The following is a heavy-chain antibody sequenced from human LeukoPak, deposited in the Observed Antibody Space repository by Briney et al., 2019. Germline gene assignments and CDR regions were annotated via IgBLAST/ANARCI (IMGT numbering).Heavy chain of an antibody. CDR2: ISYDGSNK. V-gene: IGHV3-30*18. CDR1: GFTFSSYG. J-gene: IGHJ4*02. CDR3: AKVSDYYDSSGYLDY. Sequence: GGSLRLSCAASGFTFSSYGMHWVRQAPGKGLEWVAVISYDGSNKYYADSVKGRFTISRDNSKNTLYLQMNGLRAEDTAVYYCAKVSDYYDSSGYLDYWGQGTLVTVSS. D-gene: IGHD3-22*01.